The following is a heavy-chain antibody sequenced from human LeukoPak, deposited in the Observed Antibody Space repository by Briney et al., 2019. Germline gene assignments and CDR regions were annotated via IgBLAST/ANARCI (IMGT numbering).Heavy chain of an antibody. CDR2: IYYSGST. D-gene: IGHD3-10*01. J-gene: IGHJ5*02. CDR3: AREITMVRGGNWFDP. Sequence: SETLSLTCTVSGGSISSHYWSWLRQSPGKGLEWIGYIYYSGSTNYNPSLKSRVTISVDTSKNQFSLKLSSVAAADTAVYYCAREITMVRGGNWFDPWGQGTLVTVSS. CDR1: GGSISSHY. V-gene: IGHV4-59*11.